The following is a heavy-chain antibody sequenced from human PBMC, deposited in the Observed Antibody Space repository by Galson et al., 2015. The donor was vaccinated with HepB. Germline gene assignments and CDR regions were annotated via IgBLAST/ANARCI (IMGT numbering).Heavy chain of an antibody. CDR3: STGSELVSKAYGMDV. D-gene: IGHD1-14*01. CDR2: IYNGGRT. Sequence: SLRLSCAGSGFPVGGNYMNWVRQAPGKGLEWVSLIYNGGRTYYADSVKGRFVVSRHNSNNTVYLQMNSLRSEDTAVYYCSTGSELVSKAYGMDVWGQGTTVTVSS. CDR1: GFPVGGNY. J-gene: IGHJ6*02. V-gene: IGHV3-53*04.